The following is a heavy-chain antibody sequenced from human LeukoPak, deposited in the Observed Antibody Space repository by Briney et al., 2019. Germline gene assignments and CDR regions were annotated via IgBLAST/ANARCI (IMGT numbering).Heavy chain of an antibody. CDR1: GFRFGSFW. CDR3: GRDRYFQY. D-gene: IGHD3-9*01. CDR2: IKEDGSEE. J-gene: IGHJ1*01. V-gene: IGHV3-7*01. Sequence: PGGSLRLSCVASGFRFGSFWMSWVRQAPGKGLEWVANIKEDGSEEHYLESVKGRFTISRDSAKNIVFLQMNSLREEDSAVYYCGRDRYFQYWGQGTGVIVSS.